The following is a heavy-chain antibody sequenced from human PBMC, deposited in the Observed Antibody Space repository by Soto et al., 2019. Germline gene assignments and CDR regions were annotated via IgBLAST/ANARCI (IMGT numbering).Heavy chain of an antibody. CDR2: ISGSGGST. CDR3: ANGPHRIAVAGTLDY. J-gene: IGHJ4*02. D-gene: IGHD6-19*01. Sequence: EVQLLESGGGLVQPGGSLRLSCAASGFTFSSYAMSWVRQAPGKGLEWVSAISGSGGSTYYADSVKGRFTISRDNSKNPLYLQMNSLRAEDTAVYYCANGPHRIAVAGTLDYWGQVTLVTVSS. V-gene: IGHV3-23*01. CDR1: GFTFSSYA.